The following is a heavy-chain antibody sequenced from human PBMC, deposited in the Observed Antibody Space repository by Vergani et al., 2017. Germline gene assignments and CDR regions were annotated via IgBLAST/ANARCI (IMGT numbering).Heavy chain of an antibody. CDR2: ISSRDSTR. CDR1: GFIFSDFE. J-gene: IGHJ4*02. V-gene: IGHV3-48*03. D-gene: IGHD3-3*01. CDR3: ARSGYLFY. Sequence: EVQLVVSGGGLVQPGGSLRLSCAASGFIFSDFEMNWVRQAPGKGLEWVSYISSRDSTRYYADSVKGRFTISRDNAKNSLYLQMNSLRAEDTAVYYCARSGYLFYWGQGTLVTVSS.